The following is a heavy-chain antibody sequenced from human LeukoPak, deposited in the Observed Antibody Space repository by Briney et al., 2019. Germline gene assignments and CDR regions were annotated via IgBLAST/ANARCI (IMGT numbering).Heavy chain of an antibody. Sequence: SETLSLTCTVSGNSISSGYYWSWIRQPPGKGLEWIGEINHSGSTNYNPSLKSRVTISVDTSKNQFSLKLSSVTAADTAVYYCARRARGQRITMVRGAYGPTHFDPWGQGTLVTVSS. V-gene: IGHV4-34*01. D-gene: IGHD3-10*01. CDR3: ARRARGQRITMVRGAYGPTHFDP. CDR1: GNSISSGYY. J-gene: IGHJ5*02. CDR2: INHSGST.